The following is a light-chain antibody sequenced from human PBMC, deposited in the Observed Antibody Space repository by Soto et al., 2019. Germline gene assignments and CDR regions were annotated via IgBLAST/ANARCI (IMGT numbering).Light chain of an antibody. CDR3: QQFYTYPIN. Sequence: AIRMTQSPSSFSASTGDRVSITCRASQGISNNLAWYQQKPGKAPNLLIYGASTLQSGVPSRFNGSGSGTDFTLTISCLQSEDFATYYCQQFYTYPINLGGGTKVDIK. J-gene: IGKJ4*01. CDR2: GAS. CDR1: QGISNN. V-gene: IGKV1-8*01.